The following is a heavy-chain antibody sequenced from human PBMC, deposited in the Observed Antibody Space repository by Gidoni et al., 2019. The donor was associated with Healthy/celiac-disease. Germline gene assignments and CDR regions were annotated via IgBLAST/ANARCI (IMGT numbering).Heavy chain of an antibody. CDR3: ARGSLVRGVIPRPFDY. CDR1: GFTVSSNY. Sequence: EVQLVESGVGLVQPGGSLRLACAASGFTVSSNYMSWVRQAPGKGLELVSVIYSGGSTYYADSVKGRFTISRDNSKNTLYLQMNSLRAEDTAVYYCARGSLVRGVIPRPFDYWGQGTLVTVSS. J-gene: IGHJ4*02. CDR2: IYSGGST. V-gene: IGHV3-66*01. D-gene: IGHD3-10*01.